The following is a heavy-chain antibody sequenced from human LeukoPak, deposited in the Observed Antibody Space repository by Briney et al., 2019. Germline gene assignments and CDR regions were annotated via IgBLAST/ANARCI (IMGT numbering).Heavy chain of an antibody. Sequence: GGSLRLSCVVSGFTFRNAWMSWVRQAPGKGLERVGRIKSKTDRGTTDYTAPVKGRFTISRDDSENTLYLQMNSLKTEDTAVYYCAASRSPRGATDYWGQGTLVTVSS. J-gene: IGHJ4*02. CDR2: IKSKTDRGTT. CDR1: GFTFRNAW. CDR3: AASRSPRGATDY. D-gene: IGHD1-26*01. V-gene: IGHV3-15*01.